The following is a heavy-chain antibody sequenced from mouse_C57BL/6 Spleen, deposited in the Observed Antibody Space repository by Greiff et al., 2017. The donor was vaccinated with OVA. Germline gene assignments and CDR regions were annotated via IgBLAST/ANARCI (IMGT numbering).Heavy chain of an antibody. CDR1: GYTFTSYW. V-gene: IGHV1-52*01. J-gene: IGHJ2*01. Sequence: QVQLQQPGAELVRPGSSVKLSCKASGYTFTSYWMHWVKQRPIQGLEWIGNIDPSDSDTHYNQKFKDKATLTVDKSSSTAYMKLSSLTSDDTAVSYYARADYYSSSPLFDYWGQGTTLTVSS. D-gene: IGHD1-1*01. CDR2: IDPSDSDT. CDR3: ARADYYSSSPLFDY.